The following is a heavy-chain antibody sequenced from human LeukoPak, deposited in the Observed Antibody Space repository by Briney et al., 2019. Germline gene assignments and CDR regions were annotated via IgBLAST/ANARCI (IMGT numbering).Heavy chain of an antibody. CDR2: IYTSGST. CDR1: GGSISSGSYY. J-gene: IGHJ4*02. V-gene: IGHV4-61*02. D-gene: IGHD6-6*01. CDR3: ARFRMKGSSSVFDY. Sequence: SQTLSLTCTVSGGSISSGSYYWSWIRQPAGKGLEWIGRIYTSGSTNYNPSLKSRVTISVDTSKNQFSLKLSSVTAADTAVYYCARFRMKGSSSVFDYWGQGTLVTVSS.